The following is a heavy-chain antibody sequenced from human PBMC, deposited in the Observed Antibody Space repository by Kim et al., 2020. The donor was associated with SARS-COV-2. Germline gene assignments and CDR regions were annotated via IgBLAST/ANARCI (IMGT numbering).Heavy chain of an antibody. CDR1: GGTFSSYA. V-gene: IGHV1-69*13. D-gene: IGHD6-6*01. Sequence: SVKVSCKASGGTFSSYAISWVRQAPGQGLEWMGGIIPIFGTANYAQKFQGRVTITADESTSTAYMELSSLRSEDTAVYYCARRSAGYSSSRGFHYYYGMDVWGQGTTVTVSS. CDR3: ARRSAGYSSSRGFHYYYGMDV. CDR2: IIPIFGTA. J-gene: IGHJ6*02.